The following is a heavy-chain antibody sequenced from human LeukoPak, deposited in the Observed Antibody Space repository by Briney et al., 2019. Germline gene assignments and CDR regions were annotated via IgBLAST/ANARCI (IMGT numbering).Heavy chain of an antibody. V-gene: IGHV1-2*02. Sequence: ASVKVSCKASGYTFTGYYMHWVRQTPGQGLEWMGWINPNSGGTNYAQKFQGRVTMTRDTSISPAYMELSRLRSDDTAVYYCARESAYDILTGSNVYYFDYWGQGTLVTVSS. CDR2: INPNSGGT. D-gene: IGHD3-9*01. J-gene: IGHJ4*02. CDR3: ARESAYDILTGSNVYYFDY. CDR1: GYTFTGYY.